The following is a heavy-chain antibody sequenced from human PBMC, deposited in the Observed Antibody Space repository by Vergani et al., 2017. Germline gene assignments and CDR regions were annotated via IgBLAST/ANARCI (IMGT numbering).Heavy chain of an antibody. CDR3: AKEGYCSSTSCYNYYYYYYMDV. CDR2: ISGSGGST. V-gene: IGHV3-23*04. J-gene: IGHJ6*03. D-gene: IGHD2-2*02. Sequence: EVQLVESGGGLVQPGGSLRLSCAASGFTFSSYAMSWVRQAPGKGLEWVSAISGSGGSTYYADAAKGRFTISRDNSKNPLYLQMNSLRAEDTAVYYCAKEGYCSSTSCYNYYYYYYMDVWGKGTTVTVSS. CDR1: GFTFSSYA.